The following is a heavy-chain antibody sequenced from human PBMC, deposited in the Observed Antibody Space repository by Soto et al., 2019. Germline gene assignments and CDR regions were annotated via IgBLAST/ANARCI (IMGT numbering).Heavy chain of an antibody. CDR1: GFTFSSYG. CDR3: ARYCSGGSCYPYYYGMDF. J-gene: IGHJ6*02. V-gene: IGHV3-33*01. Sequence: VQLVESGGGVVQPGRSLRLSCAASGFTFSSYGMHWVRQAPGKGLEWVALTWYDGTKKYYADSVKGRFTISRDNSKNTLYLQMNSLRVEDTAVYYCARYCSGGSCYPYYYGMDFWGQGTTVTVSS. CDR2: TWYDGTKK. D-gene: IGHD2-15*01.